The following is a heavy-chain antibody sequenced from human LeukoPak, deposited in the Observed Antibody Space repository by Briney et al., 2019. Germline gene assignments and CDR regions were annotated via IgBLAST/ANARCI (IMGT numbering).Heavy chain of an antibody. CDR2: ISSSSSYI. V-gene: IGHV3-21*01. CDR3: ARVGTVVATYFDS. Sequence: GGSLRLSCAASGFTFSSYSMNWVRQAPGKGLEWVSSISSSSSYIYYTDSAKGRFTISRDNARNSLHLQMNSLRAEDTALYYCARVGTVVATYFDSWGQGTLVTVSS. D-gene: IGHD6-19*01. J-gene: IGHJ4*02. CDR1: GFTFSSYS.